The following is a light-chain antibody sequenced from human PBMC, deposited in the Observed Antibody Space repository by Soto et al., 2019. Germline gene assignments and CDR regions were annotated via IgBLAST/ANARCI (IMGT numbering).Light chain of an antibody. CDR2: FDD. CDR3: ASWDDDLNGPL. J-gene: IGLJ3*02. Sequence: QSVLTQPPSVSAAPRQRVTISCSGSSSNLGNNAVNWYQQVPGKAPKLLIHFDDRVASGVSDRFSGSQSGTSASLAISALQSEDEADYYCASWDDDLNGPLFGGGTKLTVL. V-gene: IGLV1-36*01. CDR1: SSNLGNNA.